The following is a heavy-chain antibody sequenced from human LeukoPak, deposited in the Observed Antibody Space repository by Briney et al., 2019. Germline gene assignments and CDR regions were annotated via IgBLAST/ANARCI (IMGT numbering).Heavy chain of an antibody. V-gene: IGHV1-18*01. CDR1: GYTFTSYG. Sequence: ASVKVSCKASGYTFTSYGISWVRQAPGQGLEWMGWISAYNGNTNYAQKLQGSVTMTTDTSTSTAYMKLRSLRSDDTAVYYCASPSGSYDEASFDYWGQGTLVTVSS. CDR3: ASPSGSYDEASFDY. D-gene: IGHD1-26*01. CDR2: ISAYNGNT. J-gene: IGHJ4*02.